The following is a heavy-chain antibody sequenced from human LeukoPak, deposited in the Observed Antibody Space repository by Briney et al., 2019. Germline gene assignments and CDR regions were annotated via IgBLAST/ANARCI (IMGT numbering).Heavy chain of an antibody. V-gene: IGHV3-48*01. D-gene: IGHD3-16*02. CDR1: GFTFSSYC. CDR3: ARGRVYDYVWGSYRPYNGYFDL. CDR2: ISSSSSTI. Sequence: GGSLRLSCAASGFTFSSYCMNWVRQAPGKGLEWVSYISSSSSTIYYADSVKGRFTISRDNAKNSLYLQMNSLRAEDTAVYYCARGRVYDYVWGSYRPYNGYFDLWGRGTLVTVSS. J-gene: IGHJ2*01.